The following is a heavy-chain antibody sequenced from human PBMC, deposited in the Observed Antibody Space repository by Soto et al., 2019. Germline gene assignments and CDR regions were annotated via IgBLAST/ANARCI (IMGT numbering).Heavy chain of an antibody. V-gene: IGHV2-5*02. CDR1: GFSLSTSGVG. Sequence: SGPTLVKPTQTLTLTCTFSGFSLSTSGVGVGWVRQPPGKALEWLALIHWDDDKRYSTSLKSRLTISKDTSKNQVVLTMTNMDPVDTATYFCARKVTVTKPFDYWGQGTLVTVSS. CDR3: ARKVTVTKPFDY. CDR2: IHWDDDK. D-gene: IGHD4-17*01. J-gene: IGHJ4*02.